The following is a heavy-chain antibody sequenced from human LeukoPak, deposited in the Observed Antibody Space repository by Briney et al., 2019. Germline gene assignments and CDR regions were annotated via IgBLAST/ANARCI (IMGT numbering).Heavy chain of an antibody. CDR1: GYTFTSNY. CDR2: IYPRDGST. CDR3: ARDQEGFDY. Sequence: ASVKVSCTASGYTFTSNYIHWVRQAPGQGLEWMGMIYPRDGSTSYAQKFQGRVTVTRDTSTSTVHMELSGLRSEDAAVYYCARDQEGFDYWGQGTLVTVSS. V-gene: IGHV1-46*01. J-gene: IGHJ4*02.